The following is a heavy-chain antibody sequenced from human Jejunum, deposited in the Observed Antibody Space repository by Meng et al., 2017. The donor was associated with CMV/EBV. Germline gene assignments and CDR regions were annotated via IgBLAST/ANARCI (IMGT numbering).Heavy chain of an antibody. D-gene: IGHD6-6*01. CDR2: INSHSGAT. J-gene: IGHJ5*02. V-gene: IGHV1-2*02. Sequence: CKASGDTPTDDFMFWVRQAPGQGLEWMGWINSHSGATQYAQKFQGRVTMTRDTSISTVYMDLSSLRSDDTADYYCLTYTSSSHSFGPWGQGTLVTVSS. CDR1: GDTPTDDF. CDR3: LTYTSSSHSFGP.